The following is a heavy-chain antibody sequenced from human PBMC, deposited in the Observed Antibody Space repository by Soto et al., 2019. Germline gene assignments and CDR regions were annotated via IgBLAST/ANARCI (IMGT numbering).Heavy chain of an antibody. V-gene: IGHV3-30-3*01. CDR3: ARDHRQLVFLIDY. J-gene: IGHJ4*02. D-gene: IGHD6-6*01. CDR2: ISYDGSNK. CDR1: GFTFSSYA. Sequence: GGSLRLSCAASGFTFSSYAMHWVRQAPGKGLEWVAVISYDGSNKYYADSVKGRFTISRDNSKNTLYLQMNSLRAEDTAVYYCARDHRQLVFLIDYWGQGTLVTAPQ.